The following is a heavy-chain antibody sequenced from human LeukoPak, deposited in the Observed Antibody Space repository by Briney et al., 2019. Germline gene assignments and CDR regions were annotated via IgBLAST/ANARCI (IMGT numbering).Heavy chain of an antibody. Sequence: SETLSLTCTVSGGSIRSYYWSWIRQPPGKGLEWMGYMYYRGNTNYNPSLKSRVTISVDTSKNQFSLKLSSVTAADTAVYYCATGVHGIAAAGDYYFDYWGQGTLVTVSS. CDR3: ATGVHGIAAAGDYYFDY. V-gene: IGHV4-59*01. CDR1: GGSIRSYY. J-gene: IGHJ4*02. D-gene: IGHD6-13*01. CDR2: MYYRGNT.